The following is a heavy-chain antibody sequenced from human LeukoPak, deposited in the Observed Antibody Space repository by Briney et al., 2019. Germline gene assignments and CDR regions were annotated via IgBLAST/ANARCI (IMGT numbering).Heavy chain of an antibody. CDR3: VRVATTSSGWYHFDN. J-gene: IGHJ4*02. CDR1: GFAITDHH. V-gene: IGHV3-72*01. D-gene: IGHD6-13*01. CDR2: SQTTKPNSCTT. Sequence: PGGSLRLSCAASGFAITDHHMAGVRQAPGKGREWGGRSQTTKPNSCTTEYAASVKGRFTISRDDSKNSLYLQLNSLKTEDTAVYYCVRVATTSSGWYHFDNWGQGTLVTVSS.